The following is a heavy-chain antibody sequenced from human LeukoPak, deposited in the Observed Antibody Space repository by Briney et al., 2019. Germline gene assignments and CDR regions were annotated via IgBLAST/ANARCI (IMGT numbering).Heavy chain of an antibody. V-gene: IGHV4-34*01. Sequence: TSETLSLTCAVYGGSFSGYYWSWIRQPPGKGLEWIGEINHSGSTNYNPSLKSRVTISVDTSKNQFPLKLSCVTAADTAVYYCARGGKSSSWYYYYYMDVWSKGTTVTVSS. CDR2: INHSGST. CDR3: ARGGKSSSWYYYYYMDV. J-gene: IGHJ6*03. CDR1: GGSFSGYY. D-gene: IGHD6-13*01.